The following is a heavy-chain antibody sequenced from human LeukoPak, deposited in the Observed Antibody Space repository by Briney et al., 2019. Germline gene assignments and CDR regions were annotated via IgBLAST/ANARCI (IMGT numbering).Heavy chain of an antibody. CDR2: IYADGTT. J-gene: IGHJ4*02. V-gene: IGHV3-53*01. CDR1: GFIVNTNY. CDR3: ARDSYGDANFDS. D-gene: IGHD4-17*01. Sequence: GGSLRLSCAASGFIVNTNYMTWVRQAPGRGLEWVSFIYADGTTYYADSVKGRFTISRDISKNEVYLQMNSLRPEDTAVYYCARDSYGDANFDSWGQGTLVTVSS.